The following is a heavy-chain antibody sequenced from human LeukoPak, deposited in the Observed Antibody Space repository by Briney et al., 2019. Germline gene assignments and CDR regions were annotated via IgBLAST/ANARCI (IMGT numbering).Heavy chain of an antibody. CDR1: GGTFSSYA. Sequence: SVKVSCKASGGTFSSYAISWVRQAPGQGLEWMGGIIPIFGTANYAQKFQGRVTITADESTSTAYMELSSLRPEDTAVYYCARDRDIVVVPAATHYFDYWGQGTLVTVSS. J-gene: IGHJ4*02. V-gene: IGHV1-69*13. CDR2: IIPIFGTA. CDR3: ARDRDIVVVPAATHYFDY. D-gene: IGHD2-2*01.